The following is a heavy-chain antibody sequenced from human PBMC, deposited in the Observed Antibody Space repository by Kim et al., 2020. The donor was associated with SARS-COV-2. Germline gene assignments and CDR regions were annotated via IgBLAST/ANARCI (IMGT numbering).Heavy chain of an antibody. CDR1: GFTFSDYY. CDR3: ARGEGLGS. D-gene: IGHD1-26*01. V-gene: IGHV3-11*01. J-gene: IGHJ5*02. CDR2: ISSDSNII. Sequence: GGSLRLSCVASGFTFSDYYMHWIRQPPGKGLEWLLYISSDSNIIYQADSVKGRFTISRDNAENSLYLHMSSLRVEDTAVYYCARGEGLGSWGQGTLVTVSS.